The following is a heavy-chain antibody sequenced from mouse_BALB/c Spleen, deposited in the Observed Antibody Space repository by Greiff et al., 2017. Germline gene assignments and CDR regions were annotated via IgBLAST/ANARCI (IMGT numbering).Heavy chain of an antibody. Sequence: VKLMESGPGLVAPSQSLSITCTVSGFSLTSYDISWIRQPPGKGLEWLGVIWTGGGTNYNSAFMSRLSISKDNSKSQVFLKMNSLQTDDTAIYYCVRGGLFYGSSHGYFDVWGAGTTVTVSS. CDR2: IWTGGGT. V-gene: IGHV2-9-2*01. CDR1: GFSLTSYD. D-gene: IGHD1-1*01. J-gene: IGHJ1*01. CDR3: VRGGLFYGSSHGYFDV.